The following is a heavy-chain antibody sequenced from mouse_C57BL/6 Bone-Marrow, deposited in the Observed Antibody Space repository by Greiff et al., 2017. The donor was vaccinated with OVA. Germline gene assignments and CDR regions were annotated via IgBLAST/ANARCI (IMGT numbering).Heavy chain of an antibody. D-gene: IGHD2-4*01. CDR3: ARARLRRTPIGDAMDY. V-gene: IGHV5-17*01. J-gene: IGHJ4*01. CDR1: GCTFSDYG. Sequence: EVMLVEPGGGLVKPGGSLKLSCAASGCTFSDYGMHWVRQAPGKGLEWVAYISSGSSTIYYADTVKGRFTISRDNAKNTLFLHMTSLRSEDTAMYYCARARLRRTPIGDAMDYWGQGTAVTVSS. CDR2: ISSGSSTI.